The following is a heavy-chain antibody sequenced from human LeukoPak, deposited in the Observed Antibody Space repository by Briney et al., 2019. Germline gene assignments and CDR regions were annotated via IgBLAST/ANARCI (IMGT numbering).Heavy chain of an antibody. D-gene: IGHD3-10*01. CDR3: AKGRNSYDSGRCHSQNCYYGMDV. CDR1: GGSISSGDYY. V-gene: IGHV4-30-4*01. Sequence: PSQTLSLTCTVSGGSISSGDYYWSWIRQPPGKGLEWIGYIYYSGSTYYNPSLKSRVTISVDTSKNQFSLKLSSVTAADTAVYYCAKGRNSYDSGRCHSQNCYYGMDVWGQGTTVIVSS. J-gene: IGHJ6*02. CDR2: IYYSGST.